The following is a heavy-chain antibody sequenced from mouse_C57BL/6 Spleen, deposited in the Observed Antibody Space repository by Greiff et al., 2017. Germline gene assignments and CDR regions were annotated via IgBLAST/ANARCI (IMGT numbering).Heavy chain of an antibody. D-gene: IGHD2-10*01. Sequence: DVKLQESGAELVRPGASVKLSCTASGFNIKDDYMHWVKQRPEQGLEWIGWIDPENGDTEYASKFQGKAPITADTSSNTAYLQLSSLTSEDTAVYYCTPYYGNYYWYFDVWGTGTTVTVSS. V-gene: IGHV14-4*01. CDR3: TPYYGNYYWYFDV. CDR2: IDPENGDT. CDR1: GFNIKDDY. J-gene: IGHJ1*03.